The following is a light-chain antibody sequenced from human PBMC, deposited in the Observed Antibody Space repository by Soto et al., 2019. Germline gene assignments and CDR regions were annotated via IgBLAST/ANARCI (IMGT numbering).Light chain of an antibody. J-gene: IGKJ5*01. CDR3: QQLNSYLIT. Sequence: IKLTQSPSPLSASVGDRVPIICRASQGISSYLAWYQQKPGKAPKLLIYAASTLQSGVPSRFSGSGSGTEFTLTISSLHPEEFATYYCQQLNSYLITFGQGTQLDIK. CDR1: QGISSY. V-gene: IGKV1-9*01. CDR2: AAS.